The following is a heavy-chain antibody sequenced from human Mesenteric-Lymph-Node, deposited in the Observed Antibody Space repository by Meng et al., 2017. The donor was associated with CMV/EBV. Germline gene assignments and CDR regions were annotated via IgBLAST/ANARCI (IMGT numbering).Heavy chain of an antibody. V-gene: IGHV3-23*01. CDR1: GFNFLNYA. J-gene: IGHJ4*02. CDR2: ISASGGSR. CDR3: AKDPEGY. Sequence: EVQLLESGGGLAQPGGSLRVSCAVSGFNFLNYAMTWVRQAPGKGLEWVSTISASGGSRYYADSVQGRFSVSRDNYKNTLYLQMNSLRAEDTAVYYRAKDPEGYWGQGTLVTVSS.